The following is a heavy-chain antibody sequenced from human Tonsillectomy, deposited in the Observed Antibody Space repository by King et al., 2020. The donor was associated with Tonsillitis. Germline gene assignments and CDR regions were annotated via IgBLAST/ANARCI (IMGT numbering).Heavy chain of an antibody. V-gene: IGHV3-30*18. D-gene: IGHD6-19*01. Sequence: VQLVESGGGVVQPGRSLRLSCAASGFTFSSYGMHWVRQAPGKGLEWVAVISYDGNNKYNAGSVKGRFTISRDNSKNKLYLQMNSLRGEDTALYYCAKGHSSGWFYFDSWGQGTLVTVSS. CDR3: AKGHSSGWFYFDS. J-gene: IGHJ4*02. CDR2: ISYDGNNK. CDR1: GFTFSSYG.